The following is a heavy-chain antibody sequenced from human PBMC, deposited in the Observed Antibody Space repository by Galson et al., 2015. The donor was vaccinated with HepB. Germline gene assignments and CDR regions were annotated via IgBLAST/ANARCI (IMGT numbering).Heavy chain of an antibody. CDR1: GFTFSSYA. CDR2: ISYDGSNK. Sequence: SLRLSCAASGFTFSSYAMHWVRQAPGKGLEWVAVISYDGSNKYYADSVKGRFTISRDNSKNTLYLQMNSLRAEDTAVYYCASWSGAGGDYDYVWGSVWGQGTLVTVSS. J-gene: IGHJ4*02. CDR3: ASWSGAGGDYDYVWGSV. D-gene: IGHD3-16*01. V-gene: IGHV3-30-3*01.